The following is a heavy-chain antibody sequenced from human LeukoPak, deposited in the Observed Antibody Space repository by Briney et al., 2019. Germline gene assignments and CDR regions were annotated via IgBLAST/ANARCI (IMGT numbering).Heavy chain of an antibody. V-gene: IGHV4-38-2*02. Sequence: SETLSLTCTVSGYSISSGYYWGWIRQPPGKGLEWIGCIYHSGSTYYNLSLKSRVTISVDTSKNQFSLKLSSVTAADTAVYYCARGGVLLGIDYWGQGTLVTVSS. D-gene: IGHD2-8*02. CDR1: GYSISSGYY. J-gene: IGHJ4*02. CDR2: IYHSGST. CDR3: ARGGVLLGIDY.